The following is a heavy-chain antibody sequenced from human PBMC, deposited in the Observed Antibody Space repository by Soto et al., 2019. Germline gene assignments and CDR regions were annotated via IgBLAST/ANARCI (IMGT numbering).Heavy chain of an antibody. CDR3: AKRPLTAAGFDY. Sequence: EVQLLKSGGGLVQPGGSLRLSCAASGFTFSNYAMTWVRQAPGKGLEWVSVITGSGGGTYFVDSVKGRFTISRDNSKNTMYLQMNSLRAEDTAVYYCAKRPLTAAGFDYWGQGTLVTVSS. V-gene: IGHV3-23*01. D-gene: IGHD6-13*01. CDR1: GFTFSNYA. CDR2: ITGSGGGT. J-gene: IGHJ4*02.